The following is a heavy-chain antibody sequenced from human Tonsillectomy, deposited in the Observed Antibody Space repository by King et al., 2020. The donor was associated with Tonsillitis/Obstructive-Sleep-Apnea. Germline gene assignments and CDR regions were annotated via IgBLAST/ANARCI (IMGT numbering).Heavy chain of an antibody. CDR2: ISGFNGNT. J-gene: IGHJ3*02. CDR1: GYTXXXYG. CDR3: ARGGGISALDI. V-gene: IGHV1-18*01. Sequence: VQLVQSGAEVKKXGASVXXSXKXSGYTXXXYGISWVRQAPGQGLEWMGWISGFNGNTNYAQKVQGRVTMTTDTSTSIAYMELRSLRSDDTAVYYCARGGGISALDIWGQGTMVTVSS. D-gene: IGHD3-3*01.